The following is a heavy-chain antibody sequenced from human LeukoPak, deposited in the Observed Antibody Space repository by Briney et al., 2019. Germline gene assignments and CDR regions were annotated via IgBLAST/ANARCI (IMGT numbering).Heavy chain of an antibody. CDR2: ISSSSSYI. J-gene: IGHJ4*02. CDR1: GFTFSSYS. CDR3: ARVANDFWSGYYVV. V-gene: IGHV3-21*01. D-gene: IGHD3-3*01. Sequence: GGSLRLSCAASGFTFSSYSMNWVRQAPGKGLEWVSSISSSSSYIYYADSVKGRFTISRDNAKNSLHLQMNSLRAEDTAVYYCARVANDFWSGYYVVWGQGTLVTVSS.